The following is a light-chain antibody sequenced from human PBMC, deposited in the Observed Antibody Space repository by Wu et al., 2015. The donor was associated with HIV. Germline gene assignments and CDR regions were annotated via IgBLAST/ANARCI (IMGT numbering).Light chain of an antibody. Sequence: DIRMTQSPSALSASIGDSVSITCRASHNINNHLNWYHQKPGQAPNLLIYDASNLQSGVPSRFRAGGTGTEFSLTIDNLQPEDFSTYYCQQSYNTPVTFGGGTRLE. CDR1: HNINNH. J-gene: IGKJ4*01. CDR3: QQSYNTPVT. V-gene: IGKV1-39*01. CDR2: DAS.